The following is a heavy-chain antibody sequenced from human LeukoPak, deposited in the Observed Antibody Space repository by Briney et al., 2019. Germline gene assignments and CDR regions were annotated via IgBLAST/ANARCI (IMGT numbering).Heavy chain of an antibody. CDR3: ARLGSNNYFDP. D-gene: IGHD7-27*01. V-gene: IGHV5-10-1*01. CDR2: IDPSDSYT. Sequence: PGESLKISCKAPGYSFINYWINWMRQMPGKGLEWMGRIDPSDSYTNYSPSFQGHVNISADKSINTAYLQWSSLKASDTAMYYCARLGSNNYFDPWGQGTLVTVSS. J-gene: IGHJ5*02. CDR1: GYSFINYW.